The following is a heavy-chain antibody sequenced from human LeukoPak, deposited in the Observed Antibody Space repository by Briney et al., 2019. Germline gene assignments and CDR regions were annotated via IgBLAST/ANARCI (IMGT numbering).Heavy chain of an antibody. Sequence: GASVKVSCKPSGYTFTGYYLHWVRQAPGQALEWMGWMNPNIGATMYAQKFQGRVTMTRDTSISTAYMELNSLRSDDTAVYYCARDRVGSGWPRPFYFENWGQGTLVTVSS. D-gene: IGHD6-19*01. CDR2: MNPNIGAT. CDR1: GYTFTGYY. CDR3: ARDRVGSGWPRPFYFEN. J-gene: IGHJ4*02. V-gene: IGHV1-2*02.